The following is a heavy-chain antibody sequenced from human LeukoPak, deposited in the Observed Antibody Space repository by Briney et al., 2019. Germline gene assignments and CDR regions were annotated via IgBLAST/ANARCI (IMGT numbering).Heavy chain of an antibody. J-gene: IGHJ4*02. CDR1: RFSFSRYW. CDR3: ARLKDDVTKFDY. Sequence: PGGSLRLSCAGSRFSFSRYWMAWVRQAPGKGLEWVASINQDVSRVHYVDSVKGRFTISRDNAKSSLFLQMTSLRVEDTAVYYCARLKDDVTKFDYWGQGTLVTVSS. D-gene: IGHD2-8*01. V-gene: IGHV3-7*01. CDR2: INQDVSRV.